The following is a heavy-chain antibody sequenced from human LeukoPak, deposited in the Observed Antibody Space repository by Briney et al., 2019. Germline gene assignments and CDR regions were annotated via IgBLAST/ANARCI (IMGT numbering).Heavy chain of an antibody. Sequence: PGGSLRLSCAASGFTFSSYWMHWVRQAPGKGLVWVSRINSDGSSTTYADSVKGRFTIFRDNAKNTLYLQVNSLRAEDTAVYYCARRYFYDSRTYYPLDYWGLGTLVT. J-gene: IGHJ4*01. CDR3: ARRYFYDSRTYYPLDY. CDR2: INSDGSST. V-gene: IGHV3-74*01. D-gene: IGHD3-22*01. CDR1: GFTFSSYW.